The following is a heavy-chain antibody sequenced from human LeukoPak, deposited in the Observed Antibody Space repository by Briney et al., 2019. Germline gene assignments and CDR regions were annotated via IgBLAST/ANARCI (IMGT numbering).Heavy chain of an antibody. V-gene: IGHV1-69*06. CDR1: GGTFSSYA. J-gene: IGHJ4*02. D-gene: IGHD6-13*01. CDR2: IIPIFGTA. CDR3: ARTAAGLGFDY. Sequence: SVKVSCKASGGTFSSYAISWVRQAPGQGLEWMGGIIPIFGTANYAQKFQGRVTITADKSTSTAYMELSRLRSDDTAVYYCARTAAGLGFDYWGQGTLVTVSS.